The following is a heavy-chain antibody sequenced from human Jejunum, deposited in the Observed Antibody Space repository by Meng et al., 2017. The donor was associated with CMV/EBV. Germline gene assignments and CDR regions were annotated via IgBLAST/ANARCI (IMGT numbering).Heavy chain of an antibody. V-gene: IGHV3-7*01. D-gene: IGHD4/OR15-4a*01. CDR3: ARVNDYGGAHYGMDV. CDR1: GFTFNNYW. CDR2: IKQDGSEK. Sequence: GFTFNNYWMSWVRQAPGKWLEWVANIKQDGSEKYSVDSVKGRFTISRDNAKNSLYLQMNSLRAEDTAFYYCARVNDYGGAHYGMDVWGQGTTVTVSS. J-gene: IGHJ6*02.